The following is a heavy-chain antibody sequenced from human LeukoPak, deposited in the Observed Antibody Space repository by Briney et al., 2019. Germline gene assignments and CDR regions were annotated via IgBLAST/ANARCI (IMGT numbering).Heavy chain of an antibody. D-gene: IGHD3-16*01. Sequence: RSGGSLRLSCAASGFSFSSYAMHWVRQAPGRGLEWVAIIRYDGSDEDYADSVKGRFTVSRDNSKNTLYLQMHSLKTEDTAVYYCARGYGGYWGQGTLVTVSS. J-gene: IGHJ4*02. V-gene: IGHV3-30*02. CDR2: IRYDGSDE. CDR1: GFSFSSYA. CDR3: ARGYGGY.